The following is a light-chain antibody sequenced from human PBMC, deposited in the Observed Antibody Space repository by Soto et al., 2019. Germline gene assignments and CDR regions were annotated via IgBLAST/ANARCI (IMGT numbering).Light chain of an antibody. CDR3: QQYNSWT. V-gene: IGKV1-5*01. Sequence: EIQMTQSPSTLSASVGDRVTITCRASESISSWLAWYQQRPGKAPRLLIYYASTLESGVPSRFSGSGSGTEFTLTISSLQPDDFATYYCQQYNSWTFGQGTKV. CDR1: ESISSW. CDR2: YAS. J-gene: IGKJ1*01.